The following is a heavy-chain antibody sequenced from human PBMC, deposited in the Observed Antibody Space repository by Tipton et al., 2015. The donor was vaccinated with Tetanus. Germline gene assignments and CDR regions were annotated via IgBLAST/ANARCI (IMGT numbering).Heavy chain of an antibody. CDR1: GFTFDDYA. V-gene: IGHV3-74*01. Sequence: SLRLSCAASGFTFDDYAMHWVRQAPGKGLIWVSRISGDGSSTSYAASVKGRFTISRDNAKNTVYLQMNSLRAEDTAVYYCARAQVVAGTGGFDPWGQGTPVTVSS. CDR2: ISGDGSST. J-gene: IGHJ5*02. D-gene: IGHD6-19*01. CDR3: ARAQVVAGTGGFDP.